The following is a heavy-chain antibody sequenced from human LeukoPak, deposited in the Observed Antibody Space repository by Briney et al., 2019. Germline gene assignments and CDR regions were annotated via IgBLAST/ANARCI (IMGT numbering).Heavy chain of an antibody. V-gene: IGHV4-59*01. D-gene: IGHD3-3*01. CDR2: IYLSVIT. J-gene: IGHJ4*02. CDR3: ARFSPDYDFWSGYWILFDY. CDR1: GDSMTYSY. Sequence: SETLSLTCTVSGDSMTYSYWSWIRQPPGKGLEWLGNIYLSVITKSNPSLKSRVTISVDTSKNQFSLKLSSVTAADTAVYYCARFSPDYDFWSGYWILFDYWGQGTLVTVSS.